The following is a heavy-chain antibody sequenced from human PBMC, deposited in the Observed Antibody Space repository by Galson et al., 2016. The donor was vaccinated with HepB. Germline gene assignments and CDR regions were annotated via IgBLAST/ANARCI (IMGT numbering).Heavy chain of an antibody. CDR2: FRPSSGGT. CDR3: AREQGETYFFDY. Sequence: SVKVSCKASGYTFTNYYLHWVRQAPGQGPEWMGTFRPSSGGTTYAQKLQGRVTMTGDTSTNTVYMELSSLRPEDTAVYYCAREQGETYFFDYWGQGTLVTVSS. CDR1: GYTFTNYY. J-gene: IGHJ4*02. V-gene: IGHV1-46*04. D-gene: IGHD2-21*01.